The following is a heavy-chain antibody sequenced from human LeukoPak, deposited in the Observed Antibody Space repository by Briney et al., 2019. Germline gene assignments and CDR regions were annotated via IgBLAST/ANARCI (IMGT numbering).Heavy chain of an antibody. V-gene: IGHV4-4*07. J-gene: IGHJ4*02. CDR3: ARDDVDTPPFDY. D-gene: IGHD5-18*01. Sequence: SETLSLTCSVSVGSIYSYYGRWIRQPAGKGREWIWRIYISGSTDYTPSLESRVTMSLDTSNNQLYLKLNSVTGADAAVYYCARDDVDTPPFDYWGQGTLVTVSS. CDR2: IYISGST. CDR1: VGSIYSYY.